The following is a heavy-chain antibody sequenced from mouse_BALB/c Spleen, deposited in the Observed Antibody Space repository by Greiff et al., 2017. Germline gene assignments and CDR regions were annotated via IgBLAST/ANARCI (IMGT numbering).Heavy chain of an antibody. Sequence: EVQLQQSGAELVKPGASVTLSCTASGFNIKDTYMHWVKQRPEQGLEWIGRIDPANGNTKYDPKFQGKATITADTSSNTAYLQLSSLTSEDTAVYYCASGGNYAMDYWGQGTSVTVSS. D-gene: IGHD1-1*02. J-gene: IGHJ4*01. CDR1: GFNIKDTY. CDR2: IDPANGNT. V-gene: IGHV14-3*02. CDR3: ASGGNYAMDY.